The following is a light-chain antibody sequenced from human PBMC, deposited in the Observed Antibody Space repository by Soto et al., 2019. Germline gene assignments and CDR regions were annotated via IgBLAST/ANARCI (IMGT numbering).Light chain of an antibody. CDR2: AAS. CDR3: QQSYSSPPT. J-gene: IGKJ1*01. Sequence: DIQMTQSPSSLSASVEDRAIITCRASQSISNHLNWYQQKPGKAPKLLIFAASSLQSGVPSRFSGSRSGPDFTLTISSLQPEDFATYHCQQSYSSPPTFGQGTKV. CDR1: QSISNH. V-gene: IGKV1-39*01.